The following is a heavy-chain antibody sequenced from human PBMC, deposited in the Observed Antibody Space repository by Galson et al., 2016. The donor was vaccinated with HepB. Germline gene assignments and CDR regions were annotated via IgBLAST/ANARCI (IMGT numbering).Heavy chain of an antibody. D-gene: IGHD3-10*01. J-gene: IGHJ4*02. CDR3: ARALGRGGYLIDQ. V-gene: IGHV3-23*01. CDR2: ISGNGVTT. Sequence: SLRLSCAASGFSFSSFAMSWVRQAPGQGQEWVSAISGNGVTTYYADSVRGRFTISRDNSRDTVYLQMNSLRAEDTAVYYCARALGRGGYLIDQWGQGTLVTVSS. CDR1: GFSFSSFA.